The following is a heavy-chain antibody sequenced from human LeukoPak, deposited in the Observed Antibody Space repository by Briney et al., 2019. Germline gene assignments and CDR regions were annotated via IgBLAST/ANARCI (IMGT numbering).Heavy chain of an antibody. Sequence: GASVKVSCKASAYTFIDYYIHWVRQAPGQGLEWMGWINPDSGGTNYAQKFQGRVTMTRDTSISTAYMELSRLTSDDTAVYYCARDQHYDFWSGYYDYWGQGTLVTVSS. D-gene: IGHD3-3*01. V-gene: IGHV1-2*02. CDR2: INPDSGGT. CDR1: AYTFIDYY. CDR3: ARDQHYDFWSGYYDY. J-gene: IGHJ4*02.